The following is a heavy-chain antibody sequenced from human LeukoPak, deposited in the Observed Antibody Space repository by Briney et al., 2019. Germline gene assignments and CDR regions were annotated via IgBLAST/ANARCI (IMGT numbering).Heavy chain of an antibody. J-gene: IGHJ5*02. Sequence: SETLSLTCAVYGGSFSGYYWSWIRQPPGKGLEWIGEINHSGSTNYNPSLKSRVTISVDTPKNQFSLKLSSVTAADTAVYYCARDSSGWSRSHWFDPWGQGTLVTVSS. CDR1: GGSFSGYY. CDR2: INHSGST. D-gene: IGHD6-19*01. CDR3: ARDSSGWSRSHWFDP. V-gene: IGHV4-34*01.